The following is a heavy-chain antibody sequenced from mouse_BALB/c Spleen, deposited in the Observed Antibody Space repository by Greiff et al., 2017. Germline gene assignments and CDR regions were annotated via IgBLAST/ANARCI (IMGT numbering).Heavy chain of an antibody. Sequence: QVQLQQSGPQLVRPGASVKISCKASGYSFTSYWMHWVKQRPGQGLEWIGMIDPSDSETRLNQKFKDKATLTVDKSSSTAYMQLSSPTSEDSAVYYCATRYRYDFDYWGQGTTLTVSS. CDR3: ATRYRYDFDY. D-gene: IGHD2-14*01. V-gene: IGHV1-74*01. CDR2: IDPSDSET. J-gene: IGHJ2*01. CDR1: GYSFTSYW.